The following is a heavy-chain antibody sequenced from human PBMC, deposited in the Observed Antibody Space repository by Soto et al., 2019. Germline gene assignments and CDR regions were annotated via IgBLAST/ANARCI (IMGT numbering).Heavy chain of an antibody. CDR1: GFTFRSYA. V-gene: IGHV3-30*09. J-gene: IGHJ4*02. Sequence: QVQVVESGGGVVQPGRSLRLSCAASGFTFRSYAMHWVRQAPGKGLEWVAVISYDGVKKYYADSVRGRFATSRDNSQNMVYLQMDSLRSEDTAVYYCARDHLEYSTLFYWGQGALVTVSS. D-gene: IGHD6-13*01. CDR3: ARDHLEYSTLFY. CDR2: ISYDGVKK.